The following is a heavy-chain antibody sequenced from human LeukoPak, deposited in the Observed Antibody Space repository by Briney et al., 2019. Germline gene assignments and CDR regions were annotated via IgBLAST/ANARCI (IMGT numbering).Heavy chain of an antibody. V-gene: IGHV3-7*04. CDR1: GFTFTTYW. J-gene: IGHJ4*02. CDR2: IKQDGSEK. D-gene: IGHD3-22*01. CDR3: ARGHFDSSGQGDY. Sequence: GGSLRLSCAASGFTFTTYWMGWVRQAPGKGLEWVANIKQDGSEKYCVDSVKGRFTISRDNVKNSLFLQMNNLRAEDTAVYYCARGHFDSSGQGDYWGQGTLVTVSS.